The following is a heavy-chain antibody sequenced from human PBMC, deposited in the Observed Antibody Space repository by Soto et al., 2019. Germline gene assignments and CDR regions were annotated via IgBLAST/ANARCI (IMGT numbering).Heavy chain of an antibody. CDR2: ISGSGGST. CDR1: GFTFSIYA. Sequence: EVQLLESGGGLVQPGGSLRLSCAASGFTFSIYAMSWVRQAPGKGLAWASVISGSGGSTYYADSVKGRFTISRDNSKNTRHLQMNSLRAEDTAVYYCAKRAAGTSFDYWGQGTLVTVSS. J-gene: IGHJ4*02. D-gene: IGHD6-13*01. V-gene: IGHV3-23*01. CDR3: AKRAAGTSFDY.